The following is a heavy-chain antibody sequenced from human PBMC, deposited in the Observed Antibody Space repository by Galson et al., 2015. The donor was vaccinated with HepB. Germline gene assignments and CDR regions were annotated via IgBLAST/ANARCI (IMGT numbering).Heavy chain of an antibody. V-gene: IGHV6-1*01. J-gene: IGHJ6*02. CDR3: ARGSGRYAMDV. CDR2: TYYRSKWYN. CDR1: GDSVSSNSAA. Sequence: CAISGDSVSSNSAAWNWIRHSPSRGLEWLERTYYRSKWYNDYAVSVRSRITINPDTSKNQFSLQLRSVTPDDTAVYYCARGSGRYAMDVWGQGTTVTVSS. D-gene: IGHD3-10*01.